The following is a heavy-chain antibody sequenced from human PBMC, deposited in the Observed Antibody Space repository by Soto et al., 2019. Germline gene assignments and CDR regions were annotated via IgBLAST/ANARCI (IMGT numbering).Heavy chain of an antibody. CDR3: ARERLYYYDSSGYKYDYYGMDV. CDR2: IYYSGST. V-gene: IGHV4-61*01. CDR1: GGSVSSGSYD. Sequence: QVQLQESGPGLVKPSETLSLTCTVSGGSVSSGSYDWSWIRQPPGKGLEWIGYIYYSGSTNYNPSLKSRVTISVDTSKNQCSLKLSSVTAADTAVYYCARERLYYYDSSGYKYDYYGMDVWGQGTTVTVSS. J-gene: IGHJ6*02. D-gene: IGHD3-22*01.